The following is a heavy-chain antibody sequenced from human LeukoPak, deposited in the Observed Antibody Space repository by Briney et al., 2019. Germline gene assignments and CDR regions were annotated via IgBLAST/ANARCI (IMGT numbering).Heavy chain of an antibody. Sequence: SETLSLTCTDSGGSISSYYWSWIRQPAGKGLEWIGRIYTSGSTNYNPSLKSRVTMSVDTSKNQFSLKLSSVTAADTAVYYCARELYKAAYDSGYSSGWYYFYYWGQGTLVTVSS. CDR2: IYTSGST. CDR1: GGSISSYY. CDR3: ARELYKAAYDSGYSSGWYYFYY. D-gene: IGHD6-19*01. J-gene: IGHJ4*02. V-gene: IGHV4-4*07.